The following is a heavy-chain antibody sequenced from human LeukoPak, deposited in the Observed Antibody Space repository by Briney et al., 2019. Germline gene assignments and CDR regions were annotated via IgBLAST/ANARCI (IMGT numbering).Heavy chain of an antibody. D-gene: IGHD4-17*01. J-gene: IGHJ5*02. V-gene: IGHV4-59*01. CDR2: IYYSGST. Sequence: SETLSLTCTVSGGSISSYYWTWIRQPPGKGLEWIGYIYYSGSTNYNPSLKSRVTISVDTSKNQFSLKLSSVTAADTAVYYCARVDYGDYEEKWFDPWGQGTLVTVSS. CDR1: GGSISSYY. CDR3: ARVDYGDYEEKWFDP.